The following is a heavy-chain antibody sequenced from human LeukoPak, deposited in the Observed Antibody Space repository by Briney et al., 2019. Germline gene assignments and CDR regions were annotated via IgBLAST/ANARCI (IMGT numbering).Heavy chain of an antibody. CDR3: ASGSGINLAPFDY. CDR1: GYTFTSYD. CDR2: MNPNSGNT. V-gene: IGHV1-8*01. D-gene: IGHD3-10*01. J-gene: IGHJ4*02. Sequence: ASVKVSCKASGYTFTSYDINWVRQATGQGLERMGWMNPNSGNTGYAQKFQGRVTMTRNTSISTAYMELSSLRSEDTAVYYCASGSGINLAPFDYWGQGTLVTVSS.